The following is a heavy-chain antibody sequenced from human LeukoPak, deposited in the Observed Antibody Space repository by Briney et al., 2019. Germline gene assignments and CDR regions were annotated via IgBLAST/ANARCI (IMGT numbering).Heavy chain of an antibody. CDR1: GFTFSSYA. CDR2: IKSKTDGGTT. Sequence: GGSLRLSCAASGFTFSSYAMHWVRQAPGKGLEWVGRIKSKTDGGTTDYAAPVKGRFTISRDDSKNTLYLQMNSLKTEDTAVYYCTTVDTAMVRSPFDYWGQGTLVTVSS. J-gene: IGHJ4*02. CDR3: TTVDTAMVRSPFDY. D-gene: IGHD5-18*01. V-gene: IGHV3-15*01.